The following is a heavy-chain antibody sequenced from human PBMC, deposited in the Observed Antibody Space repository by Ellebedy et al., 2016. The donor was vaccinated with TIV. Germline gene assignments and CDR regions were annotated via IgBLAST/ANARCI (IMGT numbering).Heavy chain of an antibody. V-gene: IGHV4-30-4*01. CDR2: IYYSGST. D-gene: IGHD5-12*01. CDR3: ARGYSGYDSYNWFDP. CDR1: GGSISSGDYY. J-gene: IGHJ5*02. Sequence: MPSETLSLTCTVSGGSISSGDYYWSWIRQPPGKGLEWIGYIYYSGSTYYNPSLKSRVTISVDTSKNQFSLKLSSVTAADTAVYYCARGYSGYDSYNWFDPWGQGTLVTVSS.